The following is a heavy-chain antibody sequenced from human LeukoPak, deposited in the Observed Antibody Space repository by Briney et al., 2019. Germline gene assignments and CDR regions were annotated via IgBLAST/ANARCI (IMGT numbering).Heavy chain of an antibody. Sequence: PSETLSLTCTVSGGSISSYYWSWIRQPPGKGLEWIGYIYYSGSTNYNPSLKSRVTISVHTSKNQFSLSLTSVTAADTAVYYCAGGGGYGDYVNWGQGTLVTVSS. J-gene: IGHJ4*02. CDR2: IYYSGST. CDR1: GGSISSYY. D-gene: IGHD4-17*01. V-gene: IGHV4-59*01. CDR3: AGGGGYGDYVN.